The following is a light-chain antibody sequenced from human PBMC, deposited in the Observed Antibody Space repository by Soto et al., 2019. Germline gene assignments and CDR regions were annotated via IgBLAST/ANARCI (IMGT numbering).Light chain of an antibody. V-gene: IGKV1-5*01. CDR2: DAS. J-gene: IGKJ1*01. CDR1: QSISSW. Sequence: DIQMTQSPSTLSASVGDRVTITCRASQSISSWLAWYQQKPGKAPKFLIYDASNLESGVPSRFSGSGSGTEFTLTISSLQPDDFATYYCQQYDSYPWTFGPGTKVDIK. CDR3: QQYDSYPWT.